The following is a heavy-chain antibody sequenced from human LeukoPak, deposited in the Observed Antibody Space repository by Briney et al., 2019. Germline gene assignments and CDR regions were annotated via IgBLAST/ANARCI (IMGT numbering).Heavy chain of an antibody. V-gene: IGHV1-18*01. J-gene: IGHJ4*02. CDR3: ARSEMVETPPDY. CDR1: GYTFTSYG. D-gene: IGHD2-8*01. Sequence: GASVKVSCKSSGYTFTSYGISWVRQAPGQGLEWMGWISAYNGHTNYAQKLQGRVTMTTDTSTSTAYMELRSLRSDDTAVYYCARSEMVETPPDYWGQGTLVTASS. CDR2: ISAYNGHT.